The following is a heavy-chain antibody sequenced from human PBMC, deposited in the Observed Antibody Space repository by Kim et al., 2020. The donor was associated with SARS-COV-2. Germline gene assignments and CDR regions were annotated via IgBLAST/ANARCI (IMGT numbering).Heavy chain of an antibody. CDR2: IGTAGET. CDR3: ARGIHQWLGVDV. Sequence: GGSLRLSCAASGFTFGGHDMHWVRQGTGKGLEWVAAIGTAGETFYAGSVKGRFIITRENGKNSLYLQMDSLRVGDTAVYYCARGIHQWLGVDVWGQGTMVTVSS. D-gene: IGHD5-18*01. V-gene: IGHV3-13*04. CDR1: GFTFGGHD. J-gene: IGHJ6*02.